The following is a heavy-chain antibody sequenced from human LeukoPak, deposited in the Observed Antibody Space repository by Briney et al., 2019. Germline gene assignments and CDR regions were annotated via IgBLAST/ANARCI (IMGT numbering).Heavy chain of an antibody. CDR2: ISSSSSYI. J-gene: IGHJ5*02. CDR1: GLTFSSYS. D-gene: IGHD2-2*02. Sequence: GGSLRLSCAASGLTFSSYSMNWVRQAPGKGLEWVSSISSSSSYIYYADSVKGRFTISRDNAKNSLYLQMNSLRAEDTAVYYCARQYCSSTSCYTVKHSWFDPWGQGTLVTVSS. CDR3: ARQYCSSTSCYTVKHSWFDP. V-gene: IGHV3-21*01.